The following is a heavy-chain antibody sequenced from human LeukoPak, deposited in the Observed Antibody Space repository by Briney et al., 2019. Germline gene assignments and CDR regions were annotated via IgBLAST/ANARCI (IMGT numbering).Heavy chain of an antibody. Sequence: ASVKVSCKASGYTFTNYDINWVRQATGQGLEWMGWMNPNSGNTGYAQRFQGRVTMTTDTSTSTAYMELRSLRSDDTAVYYCARALIAAAGLLDYWGQGTLVTVSS. CDR3: ARALIAAAGLLDY. D-gene: IGHD6-13*01. J-gene: IGHJ4*02. CDR1: GYTFTNYD. CDR2: MNPNSGNT. V-gene: IGHV1-8*01.